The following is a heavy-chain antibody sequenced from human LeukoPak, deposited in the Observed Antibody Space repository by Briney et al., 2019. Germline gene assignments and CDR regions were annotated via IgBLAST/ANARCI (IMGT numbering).Heavy chain of an antibody. CDR1: GGSFSGHY. CDR2: INHSGST. J-gene: IGHJ4*02. Sequence: PSETLPLTCAVYGGSFSGHYWSWIRQPPGKGLEGIGEINHSGSTNYNPSLKSRVTISVDTSKNQFSLKLSSVTAADTAVYYCARDAVVYDSSGFDYWGQGTLVTVSS. D-gene: IGHD3-22*01. CDR3: ARDAVVYDSSGFDY. V-gene: IGHV4-34*01.